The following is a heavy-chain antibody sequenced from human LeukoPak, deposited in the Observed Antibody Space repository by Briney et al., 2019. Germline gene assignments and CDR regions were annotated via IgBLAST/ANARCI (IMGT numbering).Heavy chain of an antibody. CDR3: AKDRSCTNDICHGDFDY. Sequence: GSLRLSCAASGFTFSSYAVSWVRQAPGKGLEWVSSISGSGGSTYSADFVKGRFTISRDNSKNTLYLQMNSLRAEDTALYYCAKDRSCTNDICHGDFDYWGQGTLVTVSS. D-gene: IGHD2-8*01. CDR1: GFTFSSYA. CDR2: ISGSGGST. V-gene: IGHV3-23*01. J-gene: IGHJ4*02.